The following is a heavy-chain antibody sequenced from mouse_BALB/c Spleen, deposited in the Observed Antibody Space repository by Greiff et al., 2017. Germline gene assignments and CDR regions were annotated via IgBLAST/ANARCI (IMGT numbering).Heavy chain of an antibody. J-gene: IGHJ3*01. V-gene: IGHV2-9*02. CDR1: GFSLTSYG. D-gene: IGHD3-3*01. CDR3: AGDQGLAY. Sequence: VQLKESGPGLVAPSQTLSITCTASGFSLTSYGVHWVRQPPGKGLEWLGVIWAGGSTNYNSALMSRLSISKDNSKSQVFLRMNSLQTDDTAMYYCAGDQGLAYWGQGTLVTVSA. CDR2: IWAGGST.